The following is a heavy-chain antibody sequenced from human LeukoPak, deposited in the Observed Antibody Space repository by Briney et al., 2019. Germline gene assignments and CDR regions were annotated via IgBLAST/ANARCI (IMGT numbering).Heavy chain of an antibody. CDR2: INPNSGGT. CDR1: GYTFTGYF. CDR3: ARGGLLWFGELPFYFDY. D-gene: IGHD3-10*01. V-gene: IGHV1-2*02. Sequence: ASVKVSCKASGYTFTGYFMHWVRQAPGQGLEWMGWINPNSGGTNYAQKFQGRGTMTRDTSISTAYMELSRLRSDDTAVYYCARGGLLWFGELPFYFDYWGQGTLVTVSS. J-gene: IGHJ4*02.